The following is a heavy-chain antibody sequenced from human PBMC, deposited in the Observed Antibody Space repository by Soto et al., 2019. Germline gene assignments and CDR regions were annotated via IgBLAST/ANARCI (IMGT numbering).Heavy chain of an antibody. Sequence: EVQLVESGGGLVQPGGSLKLSCAASGFIFSGSAMHWVRQASGKGLEWVGRIRSKANSYATAYAASVKGRFTISRDDSKNTAYLQMNSLKTEYTAVYYCTRQPDYYGSGSDAFDIWGQGTMVTVSS. CDR1: GFIFSGSA. CDR2: IRSKANSYAT. J-gene: IGHJ3*02. CDR3: TRQPDYYGSGSDAFDI. V-gene: IGHV3-73*02. D-gene: IGHD3-10*01.